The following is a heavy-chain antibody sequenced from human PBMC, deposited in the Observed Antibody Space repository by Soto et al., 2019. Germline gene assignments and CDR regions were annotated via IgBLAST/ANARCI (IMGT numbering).Heavy chain of an antibody. Sequence: GXSVKVSCKASVDNLCTYYTYWVRQAPGRGLEWLGLMDPITGGTDYEERLRDRVTMTRDTSINTSYMELRRLRSDYTAIYFCARGRDAASQFYSPHGMDAWGQGTTATVSS. CDR3: ARGRDAASQFYSPHGMDA. J-gene: IGHJ6*02. CDR1: VDNLCTYY. D-gene: IGHD2-15*01. CDR2: MDPITGGT. V-gene: IGHV1-2*02.